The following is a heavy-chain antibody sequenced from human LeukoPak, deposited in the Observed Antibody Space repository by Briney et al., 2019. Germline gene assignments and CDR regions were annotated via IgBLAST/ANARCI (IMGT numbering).Heavy chain of an antibody. V-gene: IGHV3-48*02. CDR2: ISSGSSIT. Sequence: GGSLRLSCAASGFTFSSYTMNWVRKAPGKGLEWISYISSGSSITYYADSVKGRFSISRDNAKNSLYLQMNSLRDEDTAVYYCARDKSGSDSARGAVIDICGQGAMVTVSS. CDR3: ARDKSGSDSARGAVIDI. J-gene: IGHJ3*02. CDR1: GFTFSSYT. D-gene: IGHD1-26*01.